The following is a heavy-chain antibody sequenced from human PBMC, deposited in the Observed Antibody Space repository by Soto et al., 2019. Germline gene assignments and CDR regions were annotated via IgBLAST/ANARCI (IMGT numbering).Heavy chain of an antibody. V-gene: IGHV1-18*01. Sequence: ASVKVSCKASGYTFTSYGISWVRQAPGQGLEWMGWISAYNGNTNYAQKLQGRVTMTTGTSTSTAYMELRSLRSDDTAVYYCARVVVAATWFDPWGQGTLVTVSS. J-gene: IGHJ5*02. CDR1: GYTFTSYG. D-gene: IGHD2-15*01. CDR3: ARVVVAATWFDP. CDR2: ISAYNGNT.